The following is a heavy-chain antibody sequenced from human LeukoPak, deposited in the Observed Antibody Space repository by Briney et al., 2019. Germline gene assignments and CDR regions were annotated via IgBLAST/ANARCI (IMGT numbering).Heavy chain of an antibody. J-gene: IGHJ5*02. Sequence: WVANIKTDGSEKYYVASVKGRFTISRDNAKNSLYLQMNSLRAEDTAVYYCARDYTGYFPWGQGTLVTVSS. CDR2: IKTDGSEK. D-gene: IGHD3-9*01. V-gene: IGHV3-7*03. CDR3: ARDYTGYFP.